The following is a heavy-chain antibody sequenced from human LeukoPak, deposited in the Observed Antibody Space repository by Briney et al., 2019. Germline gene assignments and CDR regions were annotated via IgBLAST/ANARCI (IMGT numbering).Heavy chain of an antibody. CDR3: ARRSSYSYFQH. CDR1: GGSFSGYY. CDR2: INHSGST. Sequence: SETLSLTCAVYGGSFSGYYWSWIRQPPGKGLEWIGEINHSGSTNYNPSLKSRVTISVDTSENQFSLKLSSVTAADTAVHYCARRSSYSYFQHWGQGTLVTVSS. J-gene: IGHJ1*01. D-gene: IGHD3-3*01. V-gene: IGHV4-34*01.